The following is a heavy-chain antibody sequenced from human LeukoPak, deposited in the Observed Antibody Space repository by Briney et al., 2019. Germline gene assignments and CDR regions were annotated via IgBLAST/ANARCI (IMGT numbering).Heavy chain of an antibody. CDR1: GFTFDDYT. CDR3: AKAMVRGVIVNWFDP. CDR2: ISWDGGST. V-gene: IGHV3-43*01. J-gene: IGHJ5*02. D-gene: IGHD3-10*01. Sequence: GGSLRLSCAASGFTFDDYTMHWVRQAPGKGLEWVSLISWDGGSTYYADSVKGRFTISRDNSKNSLYLQMNSLRTEDTALYYYAKAMVRGVIVNWFDPWGQGTLVTVSS.